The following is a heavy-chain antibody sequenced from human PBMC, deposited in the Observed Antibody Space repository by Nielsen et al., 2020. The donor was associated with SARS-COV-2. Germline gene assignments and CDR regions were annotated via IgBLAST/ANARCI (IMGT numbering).Heavy chain of an antibody. V-gene: IGHV6-1*01. Sequence: SQTLSLTCAISGDNVSSSSAAWNWIRQSPSRGLEWLGRTYYRSKWYNDYAVSVKSRITINPDTSKNQFSLHLNSVTPEDTAVYYCARARGAYGDYYYYYYTDVWGKGTTVTVSS. CDR3: ARARGAYGDYYYYYYTDV. D-gene: IGHD4-17*01. CDR2: TYYRSKWYN. J-gene: IGHJ6*03. CDR1: GDNVSSSSAA.